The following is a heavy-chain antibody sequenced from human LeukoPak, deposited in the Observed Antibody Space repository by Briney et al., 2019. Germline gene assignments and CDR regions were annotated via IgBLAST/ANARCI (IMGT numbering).Heavy chain of an antibody. Sequence: GGSLRLSCAASGFTFSSYAMHWVRQAPGKGLEWVGRIKAKAHGGTIEYAAPVKGRFTISRDDSKNTLYLQMNSLKTEDTAVYYCTTDGVGVEGATYDNWGQGTLVSVSS. D-gene: IGHD1-26*01. V-gene: IGHV3-15*01. CDR1: GFTFSSYA. CDR2: IKAKAHGGTI. CDR3: TTDGVGVEGATYDN. J-gene: IGHJ4*02.